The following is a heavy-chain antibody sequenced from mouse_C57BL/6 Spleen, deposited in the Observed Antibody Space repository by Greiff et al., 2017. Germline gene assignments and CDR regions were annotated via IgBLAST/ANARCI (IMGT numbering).Heavy chain of an antibody. CDR1: VYTFTSYW. CDR3: AINDRRSVDY. D-gene: IGHD2-3*01. J-gene: IGHJ4*01. CDR2: IHPSDSDT. V-gene: IGHV1-74*01. Sequence: QVQLKQPGAELVKPGASVKVSCKASVYTFTSYWMHWVKQRPGQGLEWIGRIHPSDSDTNYNQKFKGKATLTVDKSSSTAYMPLSSLTSEDSAVXYCAINDRRSVDYWGQGTSVTVSS.